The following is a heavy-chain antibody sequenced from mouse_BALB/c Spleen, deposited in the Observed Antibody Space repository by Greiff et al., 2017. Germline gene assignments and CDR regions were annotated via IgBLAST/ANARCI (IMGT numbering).Heavy chain of an antibody. CDR2: ISYSGST. J-gene: IGHJ3*01. CDR1: GYSITSDYA. D-gene: IGHD1-1*01. V-gene: IGHV3-2*02. CDR3: ARTGDYYGSSWFAY. Sequence: EVKLMESGPGLVKPSQSLSLTCTVTGYSITSDYAWNWIRQFPGNKLEWMGYISYSGSTSYNPSLKSRISITRDTSKNQFFLQLNSVTTEDTATYYCARTGDYYGSSWFAYGGQGTLVTVSA.